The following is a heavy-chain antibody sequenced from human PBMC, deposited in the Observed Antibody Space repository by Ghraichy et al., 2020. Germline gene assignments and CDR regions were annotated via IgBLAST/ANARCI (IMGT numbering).Heavy chain of an antibody. CDR3: AKKLYYDFWSGYYDFDY. V-gene: IGHV3-30*18. CDR1: GFTFSSYG. Sequence: GESLNISCAASGFTFSSYGMHWVRQAPGKGLEWVAVISYDGSNKYYADSVKGRFTISRDNSKNTLYLQMNSLRAEDTAVYYCAKKLYYDFWSGYYDFDYWGQGTLVTVSS. CDR2: ISYDGSNK. D-gene: IGHD3-3*01. J-gene: IGHJ4*02.